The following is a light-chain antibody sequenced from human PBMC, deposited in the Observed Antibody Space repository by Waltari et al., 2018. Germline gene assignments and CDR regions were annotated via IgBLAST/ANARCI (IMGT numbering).Light chain of an antibody. CDR2: WAS. Sequence: DIVMTQSTDYLAVALGERDNINCTCRQSVLYSSNNKNSLAWYQQTPGQPPKLLLYWASTRESGVPDRFTGSGSATDFTLTITSLPAEDVAVSYCHQYDSTPLTFGGGTKVEIK. CDR1: QSVLYSSNNKNS. V-gene: IGKV4-1*01. J-gene: IGKJ4*01. CDR3: HQYDSTPLT.